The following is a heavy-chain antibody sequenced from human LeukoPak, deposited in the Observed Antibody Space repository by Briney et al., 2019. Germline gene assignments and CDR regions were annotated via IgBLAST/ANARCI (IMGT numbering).Heavy chain of an antibody. J-gene: IGHJ4*02. Sequence: ASVKVSCKASGNDFTTNYIHWVRQAPGQGLQWMGTINPSEGSTTYGQRFRGRVTMTRDTSTATVYMDLSSLTSEDTAIYYCAKGYCTGASCYVLDSWGQGTLVTVSS. CDR2: INPSEGST. CDR1: GNDFTTNY. CDR3: AKGYCTGASCYVLDS. V-gene: IGHV1-46*01. D-gene: IGHD2-15*01.